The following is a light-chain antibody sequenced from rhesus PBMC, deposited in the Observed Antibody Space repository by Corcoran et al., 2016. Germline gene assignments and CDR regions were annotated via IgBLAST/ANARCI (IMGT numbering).Light chain of an antibody. CDR3: LVWNTSTYYYI. V-gene: IGLV3-40*01. CDR1: NIGSKS. CDR2: ADS. Sequence: SYELTQPRSVSVSPGQTARITCGGDNIGSKSVQWFQQQSPQAPVLVIYADSERPSGIPERSSGSNSGNTATLTISGVEAGDEAGCYCLVWNTSTYYYIFGAGTRLTVL. J-gene: IGLJ1*01.